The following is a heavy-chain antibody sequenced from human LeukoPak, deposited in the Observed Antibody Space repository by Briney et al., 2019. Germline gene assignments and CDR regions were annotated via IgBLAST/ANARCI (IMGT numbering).Heavy chain of an antibody. CDR1: GGSISSGGYY. D-gene: IGHD3-9*01. CDR2: IHHSGST. V-gene: IGHV4-30-2*01. J-gene: IGHJ4*02. Sequence: SETLSLTCTVSGGSISSGGYYWSWIRQPPGKGLEWIGYIHHSGSTYYNPSLKSRVTISVDRSKNQFSLKLSSVTAADTAVYYCASLSPNSYDILTGKPNWGQGTLVTVSS. CDR3: ASLSPNSYDILTGKPN.